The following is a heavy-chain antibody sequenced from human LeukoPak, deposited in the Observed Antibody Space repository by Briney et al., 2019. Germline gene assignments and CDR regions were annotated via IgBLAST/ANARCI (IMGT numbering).Heavy chain of an antibody. CDR2: IIPIFGTA. CDR3: ARDGTAGTSLYNWFDP. D-gene: IGHD2-2*01. CDR1: GGTFRSYA. Sequence: ASVKVSCKASGGTFRSYAISWVRQAPGQGLEWMGGIIPIFGTANYAQKFQGRVTITADESTSTAYMELSSLRSEDTAVYYCARDGTAGTSLYNWFDPWGQGTLVTVSS. J-gene: IGHJ5*02. V-gene: IGHV1-69*01.